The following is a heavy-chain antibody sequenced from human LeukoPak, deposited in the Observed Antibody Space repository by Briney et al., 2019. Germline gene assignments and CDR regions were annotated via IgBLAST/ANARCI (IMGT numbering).Heavy chain of an antibody. CDR3: ARDTHIVVVPAGIHSWFDP. J-gene: IGHJ5*02. CDR1: GGTFSSYT. Sequence: SVKVSCKASGGTFSSYTISWVRQAPGQGLEWMGRIIPILGIANYAQKFQGRVTITADKSTSTAYMELSSLRSEDTAVYYCARDTHIVVVPAGIHSWFDPWGQGTLVTVSS. CDR2: IIPILGIA. D-gene: IGHD2-2*02. V-gene: IGHV1-69*04.